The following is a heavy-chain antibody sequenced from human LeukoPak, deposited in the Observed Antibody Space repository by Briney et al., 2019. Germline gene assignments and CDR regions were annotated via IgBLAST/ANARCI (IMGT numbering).Heavy chain of an antibody. J-gene: IGHJ4*02. CDR3: AKDRSEYSSSFGFDY. CDR2: ISGSGGST. Sequence: PGGSLRLSCAASGFTFSSYAMSWVRQAPGKGLEWVSAISGSGGSTYYADSVKGRFTISRDNSKNTLYLQMNSLRAEDTAVYYCAKDRSEYSSSFGFDYWGQGTLVTVSS. V-gene: IGHV3-23*01. CDR1: GFTFSSYA. D-gene: IGHD6-6*01.